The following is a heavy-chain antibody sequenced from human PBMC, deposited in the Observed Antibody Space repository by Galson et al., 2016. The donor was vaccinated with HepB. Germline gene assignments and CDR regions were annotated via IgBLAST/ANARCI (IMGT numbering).Heavy chain of an antibody. D-gene: IGHD5-12*01. V-gene: IGHV3-23*01. CDR2: ISGSGYST. Sequence: SLRLSCAAYGFSFSRYVMSWVRQAPGKGLEWVSGISGSGYSTFYADSVQGRFTISRDNSKSTLYLQMNSLRAEDTAVYYCAKAEGLSASGYWLADSWGQGTLVTVSS. CDR3: AKAEGLSASGYWLADS. CDR1: GFSFSRYV. J-gene: IGHJ5*01.